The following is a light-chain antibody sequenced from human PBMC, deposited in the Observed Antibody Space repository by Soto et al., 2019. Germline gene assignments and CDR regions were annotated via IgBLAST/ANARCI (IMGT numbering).Light chain of an antibody. CDR3: QQYHFWPLT. CDR1: QSVSSN. V-gene: IGKV3-15*01. Sequence: ERVMTQSPASRSGSPGERASLSGRASQSVSSNLAWYQQKPGQAPRLLIYGASTRATGIPARFSGSGSGTDFTLTISSLQSEDFAVYYCQQYHFWPLTFGGGTKVDI. J-gene: IGKJ4*01. CDR2: GAS.